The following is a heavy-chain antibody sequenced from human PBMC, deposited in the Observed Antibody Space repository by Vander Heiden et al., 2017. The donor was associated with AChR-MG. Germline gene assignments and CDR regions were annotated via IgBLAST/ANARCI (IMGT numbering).Heavy chain of an antibody. CDR3: AKDHSFYGPGY. D-gene: IGHD3-10*01. Sequence: QVQLVESGGGVVQPGGSLRISCAASGFTFNTYGMYWVRQAPGKGLEWVAFMRSDGSRRYFADSVKGRFTISRDNSKNTLYLQMNSLRAEDTAVYYCAKDHSFYGPGYWGQGTLVTVSS. J-gene: IGHJ4*02. V-gene: IGHV3-30*02. CDR2: MRSDGSRR. CDR1: GFTFNTYG.